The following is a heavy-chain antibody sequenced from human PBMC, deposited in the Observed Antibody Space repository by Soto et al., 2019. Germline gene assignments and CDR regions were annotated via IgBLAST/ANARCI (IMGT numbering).Heavy chain of an antibody. CDR3: ARHLTDFWSRDYDAFDL. CDR2: IYYSGST. Sequence: QVQLQESGPGLVKPSETLSLTCTVSGGSISSYYWSWIRQPPGKGLEWLGYIYYSGSTNYNPSLKSRLTVSVDTSKNHRALKLGYGTDAAKAGYYCARHLTDFWSRDYDAFDLWGQGTMVTVSS. D-gene: IGHD3-3*01. CDR1: GGSISSYY. J-gene: IGHJ3*01. V-gene: IGHV4-59*08.